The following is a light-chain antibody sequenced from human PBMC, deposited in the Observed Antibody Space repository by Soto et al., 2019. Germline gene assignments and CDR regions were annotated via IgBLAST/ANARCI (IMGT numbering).Light chain of an antibody. CDR2: EVN. J-gene: IGLJ2*01. V-gene: IGLV2-14*01. CDR3: SSYSTSTTLVL. Sequence: QSALTQPASVSGSPGQSITISCTGTSSDVGGYNYVSWYQQRPGKAPKLMIYEVNNRPSGVSNRFSGSKSGNTASLTISGLQAEDEADYYCSSYSTSTTLVLFGGGTQLTVL. CDR1: SSDVGGYNY.